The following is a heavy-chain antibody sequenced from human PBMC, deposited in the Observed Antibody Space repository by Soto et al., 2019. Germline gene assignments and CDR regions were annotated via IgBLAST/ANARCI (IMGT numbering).Heavy chain of an antibody. CDR3: ARLGGYSDYYYYGMDV. CDR1: GGAXISYA. D-gene: IGHD3-22*01. CDR2: ISPIFGTA. V-gene: IGHV1-69*13. Sequence: SXKMSFEASGGAXISYAISMVRQAPGQGLEWMGGISPIFGTANYAQKLQGRVTITADESTRKAYMELSSLRSEETAVYYCARLGGYSDYYYYGMDVWGQGTTVTVS. J-gene: IGHJ6*02.